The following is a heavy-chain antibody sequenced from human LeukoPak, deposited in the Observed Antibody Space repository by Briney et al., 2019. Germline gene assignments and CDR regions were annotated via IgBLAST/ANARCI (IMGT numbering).Heavy chain of an antibody. Sequence: GGSLRLSCAASGFTFSSYAMSWVRQAPGKGLEWVSTISGNGGVTYYADSVKGRFTISRDNSRNTLYLQMNSLRAEDTAVYYCARDRYFSDSSGYPYDIWGQGTMVTVSS. D-gene: IGHD3-22*01. J-gene: IGHJ3*02. CDR1: GFTFSSYA. V-gene: IGHV3-23*01. CDR2: ISGNGGVT. CDR3: ARDRYFSDSSGYPYDI.